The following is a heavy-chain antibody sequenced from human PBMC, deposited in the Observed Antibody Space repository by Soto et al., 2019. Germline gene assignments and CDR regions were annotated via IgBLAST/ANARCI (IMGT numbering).Heavy chain of an antibody. CDR3: ARVPTLYDSSARYYFDY. CDR1: GYTFTSYG. V-gene: IGHV1-18*01. J-gene: IGHJ4*02. CDR2: ISAYNGNT. Sequence: QVQLVQSGAEVKKPGASVKVSCKASGYTFTSYGISWVRQAPGQGLEWMGWISAYNGNTNYAQKLQGRVTMTTDTTTSTAYMELRSLRSDDTAVYYCARVPTLYDSSARYYFDYWGQGTLVTVSS. D-gene: IGHD3-22*01.